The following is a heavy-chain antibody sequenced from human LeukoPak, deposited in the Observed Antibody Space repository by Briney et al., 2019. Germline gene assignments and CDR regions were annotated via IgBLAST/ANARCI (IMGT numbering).Heavy chain of an antibody. CDR1: GGSFSGYY. J-gene: IGHJ4*02. V-gene: IGHV4-34*01. D-gene: IGHD3-9*01. Sequence: SETLSLTCAVYGGSFSGYYWSWIRQPPGKGLEWIGETNHSGSTNYNPSLKSRVTISVDTSKNQFSLKLSSVTAADTAVYYCARGPNYDILTGYYGSLYYFDYWGQGTLVTVSS. CDR3: ARGPNYDILTGYYGSLYYFDY. CDR2: TNHSGST.